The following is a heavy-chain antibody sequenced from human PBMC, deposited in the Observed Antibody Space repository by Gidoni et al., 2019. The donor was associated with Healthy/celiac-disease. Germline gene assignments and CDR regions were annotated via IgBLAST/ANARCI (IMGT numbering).Heavy chain of an antibody. V-gene: IGHV3-23*04. CDR3: AKDRTYYYDSSGYWGPDFDY. Sequence: EVQLVESGGGLVQPGGSLRLSCAASGLTFSSYAMRWARQAPGKGLEWVPAISGSGGSTYYADSVKGRFTISRDNSKNTLYLQMNSLRAEDTAVYYCAKDRTYYYDSSGYWGPDFDYWGQGTLVTVSS. J-gene: IGHJ4*02. CDR1: GLTFSSYA. CDR2: ISGSGGST. D-gene: IGHD3-22*01.